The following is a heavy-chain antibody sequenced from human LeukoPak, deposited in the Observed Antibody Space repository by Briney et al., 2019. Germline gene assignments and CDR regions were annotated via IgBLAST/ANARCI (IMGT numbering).Heavy chain of an antibody. V-gene: IGHV3-66*01. CDR2: IYSGGST. Sequence: GGSLRLSCAASGFTFSDYYMSWVRQAPGKGLEWVSVIYSGGSTYYADSVKGRFTISRDNSKNTLYLQMNSLRAEDTAVYYCAREAMVYAAEYYFDYWGQGTLVTVSS. CDR1: GFTFSDYY. D-gene: IGHD2-8*01. CDR3: AREAMVYAAEYYFDY. J-gene: IGHJ4*02.